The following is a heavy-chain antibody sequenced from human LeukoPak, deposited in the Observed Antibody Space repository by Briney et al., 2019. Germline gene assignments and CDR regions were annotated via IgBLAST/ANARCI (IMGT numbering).Heavy chain of an antibody. CDR3: ARARHSYGYRGGSYYFDY. CDR2: IWYDGSNK. J-gene: IGHJ4*02. CDR1: GFTFSSYG. Sequence: GGSLRLSCAASGFTFSSYGMYWVRQAPGKGLEWVAVIWYDGSNKYYADSVKGRFTISRDNSKNTLYLQMNSLRAEDTAVYYCARARHSYGYRGGSYYFDYWGQGTLVTASS. D-gene: IGHD5-18*01. V-gene: IGHV3-33*01.